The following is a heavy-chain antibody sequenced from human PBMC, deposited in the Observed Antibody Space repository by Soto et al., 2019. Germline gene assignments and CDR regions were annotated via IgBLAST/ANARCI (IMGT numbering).Heavy chain of an antibody. V-gene: IGHV3-73*02. J-gene: IGHJ6*02. CDR2: IRSKANSYAT. CDR3: TRPSYQLVSQNYYYGMDV. D-gene: IGHD2-2*01. CDR1: GFTFSGSA. Sequence: EVQLVESGGGLVQPGGSLKLSCAASGFTFSGSAMHWVRQASGKGLEWVGRIRSKANSYATAYAASVKGRFTISRDDSKNTAYLQMNSLKTEDTAVYYCTRPSYQLVSQNYYYGMDVWGQGTTVTVSS.